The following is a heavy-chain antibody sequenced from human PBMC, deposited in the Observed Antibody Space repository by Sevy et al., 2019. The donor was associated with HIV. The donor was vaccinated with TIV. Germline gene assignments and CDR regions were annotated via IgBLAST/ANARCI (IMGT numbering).Heavy chain of an antibody. CDR1: GGSLDVFG. J-gene: IGHJ4*02. D-gene: IGHD7-27*01. CDR2: AYYNGGT. V-gene: IGHV4-59*01. Sequence: ETLSLTCTVSGGSLDVFGWTWVRQSPGKGLEWIGYAYYNGGTNYNPSLKSRLTIPVGTSARQFSLHLNSVTAADTAIYYCARDNWGSIDYWGQGILVTVSS. CDR3: ARDNWGSIDY.